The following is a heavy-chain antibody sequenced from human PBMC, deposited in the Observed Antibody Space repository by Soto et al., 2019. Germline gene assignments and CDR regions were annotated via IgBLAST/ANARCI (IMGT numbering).Heavy chain of an antibody. Sequence: GXLRLSCAASGFTVSANYMSWVRQAPGKGLEWVXVIYSXGSTYYEDYVXXRFTIYRXXSKNKLYLKMNSMRAEDTAVYYCARVNYYYMDVWGKGTTVTVSS. CDR2: IYSXGST. J-gene: IGHJ6*03. CDR1: GFTVSANY. V-gene: IGHV3-66*01. CDR3: ARVNYYYMDV.